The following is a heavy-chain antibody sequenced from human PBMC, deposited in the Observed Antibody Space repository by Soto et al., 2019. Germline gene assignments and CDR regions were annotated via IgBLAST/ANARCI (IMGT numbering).Heavy chain of an antibody. D-gene: IGHD2-8*02. CDR2: IDRSGDIT. CDR1: GFPFVNFA. Sequence: PGGSLRLSCAASGFPFVNFAMSWVRQAPGKGLEWVSSIDRSGDITFYAGSAKDRFSISRDNSRNTLFLLMNNLRADDSAMYYCTKASRAYAPTGLFFDSWGQGTLVTVSS. CDR3: TKASRAYAPTGLFFDS. V-gene: IGHV3-23*01. J-gene: IGHJ4*02.